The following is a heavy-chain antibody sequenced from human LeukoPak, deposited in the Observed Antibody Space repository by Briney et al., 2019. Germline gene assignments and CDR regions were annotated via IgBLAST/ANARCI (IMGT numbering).Heavy chain of an antibody. CDR1: GFTVSSNY. CDR3: ARDQPLEH. V-gene: IGHV3-66*02. D-gene: IGHD3-3*01. J-gene: IGHJ3*01. Sequence: GGSLRLSCAASGFTVSSNYMSWVRQAPGKGLEWVSVIYGAANTYYADSVKGRFTISRDNSKNTLYLQMNSLRTEDTAVYYCARDQPLEHWGQGTIVTVSS. CDR2: IYGAANT.